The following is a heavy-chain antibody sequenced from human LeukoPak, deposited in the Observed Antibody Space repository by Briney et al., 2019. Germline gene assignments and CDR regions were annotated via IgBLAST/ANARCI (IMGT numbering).Heavy chain of an antibody. Sequence: SVKVSCKASGGTFSSYAISWVRQAPVQGLEWMGGIIPIFGTANYAQKFQGRVTITTDESTSTAYMELSSLRPEDTAVYYCARTSLGYCSSTSCSYYYYYMDVWGKGTTVTVSS. V-gene: IGHV1-69*05. CDR3: ARTSLGYCSSTSCSYYYYYMDV. D-gene: IGHD2-2*01. CDR1: GGTFSSYA. CDR2: IIPIFGTA. J-gene: IGHJ6*03.